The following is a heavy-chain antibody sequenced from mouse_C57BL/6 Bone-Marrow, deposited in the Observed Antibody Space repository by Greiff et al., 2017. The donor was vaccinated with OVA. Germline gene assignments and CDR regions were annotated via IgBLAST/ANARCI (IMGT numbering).Heavy chain of an antibody. D-gene: IGHD1-1*01. V-gene: IGHV1-55*01. CDR2: IYPGSGST. CDR1: GYTFTSYW. CDR3: ARGVITTVVDY. J-gene: IGHJ2*01. Sequence: VQLQQSGAELVKPGASVKMSCKASGYTFTSYWITWVKQRPGQGLEWIGDIYPGSGSTNYNEKFKSKATLTVDTSSSTAYMQLSSLTSEDSAVYYCARGVITTVVDYWGQGTTLTVSS.